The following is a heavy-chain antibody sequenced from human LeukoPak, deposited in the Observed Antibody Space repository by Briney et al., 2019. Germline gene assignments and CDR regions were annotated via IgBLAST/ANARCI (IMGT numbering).Heavy chain of an antibody. CDR3: ARDEFLVRGVLKLFDY. V-gene: IGHV3-21*01. CDR1: GFTFSSYS. CDR2: ISSSSSYI. D-gene: IGHD3-10*01. Sequence: GGSLRLSCAASGFTFSSYSMNWVRPAPGKGLEWVSSISSSSSYIYYADSVKGRFTISRDNAKNSLYLQMNSLRAEDTAVYYCARDEFLVRGVLKLFDYWGQGTLVTVSS. J-gene: IGHJ4*02.